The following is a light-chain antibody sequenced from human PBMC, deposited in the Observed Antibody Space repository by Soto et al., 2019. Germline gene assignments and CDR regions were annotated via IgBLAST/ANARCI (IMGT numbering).Light chain of an antibody. CDR2: AAS. CDR3: QQTYSIPRT. Sequence: DVQMTQSPSSLSASIGDSVTITCRASHYIADFLNWYQQKSGEAPKLLMFAASRLHTGVPSRFSGSQSGTDFTLTISSLHPEDFATYYCQQTYSIPRTFGPGTTVEI. V-gene: IGKV1-39*01. CDR1: HYIADF. J-gene: IGKJ1*01.